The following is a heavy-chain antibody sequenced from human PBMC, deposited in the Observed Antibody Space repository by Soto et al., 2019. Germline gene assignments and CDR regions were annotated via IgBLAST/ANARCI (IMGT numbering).Heavy chain of an antibody. V-gene: IGHV3-49*03. CDR1: GFTFGDYA. CDR3: TRRQIYDFWSGYFSPTGGVFDP. J-gene: IGHJ5*02. CDR2: IRSKAYGGTT. Sequence: GGSLRLSCTASGFTFGDYAMSWFRQAPGKGLEWVGFIRSKAYGGTTEYAASVKGRFTISRDDSKSIAYLQMNSLKTEDTAVYYCTRRQIYDFWSGYFSPTGGVFDPWGQGTLVTVSS. D-gene: IGHD3-3*01.